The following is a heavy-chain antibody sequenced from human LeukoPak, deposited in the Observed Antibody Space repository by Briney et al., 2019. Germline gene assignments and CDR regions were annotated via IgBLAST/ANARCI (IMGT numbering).Heavy chain of an antibody. V-gene: IGHV4-4*02. D-gene: IGHD2-2*01. CDR2: IYYSGST. Sequence: PSETLSLTCAVSGGSISSSNWWSWVRQPPGKGLEWIGYIYYSGSTNYNPSLKSRVTISVDTSKNQFSLKLSSVTAADTAVYYCARHVPKPVRGPIDYWGQGTLVTVSS. J-gene: IGHJ4*02. CDR3: ARHVPKPVRGPIDY. CDR1: GGSISSSNW.